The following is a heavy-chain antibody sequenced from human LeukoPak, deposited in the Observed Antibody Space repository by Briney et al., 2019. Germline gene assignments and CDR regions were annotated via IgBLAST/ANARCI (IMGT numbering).Heavy chain of an antibody. CDR3: ARARYCYTTSCPLDY. CDR2: INPNSGGT. J-gene: IGHJ4*02. CDR1: GYIFTDYY. V-gene: IGHV1-2*06. D-gene: IGHD2-2*01. Sequence: ASVKVSCKASGYIFTDYYIHWVRQAPGQGHEWMGRINPNSGGTNFAQKFQARVTMTSDTSISTAYMEVSGLESDDTAVYYCARARYCYTTSCPLDYWGQGTLVIVSS.